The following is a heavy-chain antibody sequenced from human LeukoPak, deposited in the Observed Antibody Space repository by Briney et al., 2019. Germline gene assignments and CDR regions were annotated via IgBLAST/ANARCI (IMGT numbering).Heavy chain of an antibody. J-gene: IGHJ4*02. Sequence: GGSLRLSCAASGFTFSSYAMNWVRQAPGKGLEWVSTISGSGDSTYYADSVKGRFTISRDNPKNTLCLQMNSLRAEDTAVYYCAKLRTQRWLQYRGFDYWGQGTLVTVSS. D-gene: IGHD5-24*01. CDR2: ISGSGDST. CDR1: GFTFSSYA. CDR3: AKLRTQRWLQYRGFDY. V-gene: IGHV3-23*01.